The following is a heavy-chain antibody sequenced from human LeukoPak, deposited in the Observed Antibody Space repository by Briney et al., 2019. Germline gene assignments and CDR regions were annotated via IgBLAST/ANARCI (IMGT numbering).Heavy chain of an antibody. V-gene: IGHV1-18*01. J-gene: IGHJ4*02. Sequence: ASVKVSCKASVYTFTNYGVSWVRQAPGQGLEWRGWISAYDGNTDYTQNLHGRVTMTTDTSTSTAYTELRSLRSDETAVYCCTRRGEEHLKYYFAYWGPETMVTVSS. D-gene: IGHD3-10*01. CDR3: TRRGEEHLKYYFAY. CDR1: VYTFTNYG. CDR2: ISAYDGNT.